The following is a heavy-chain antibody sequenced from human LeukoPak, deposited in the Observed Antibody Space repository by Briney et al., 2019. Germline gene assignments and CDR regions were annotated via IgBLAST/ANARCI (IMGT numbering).Heavy chain of an antibody. J-gene: IGHJ4*02. CDR1: GFTFSSYA. V-gene: IGHV3-23*01. CDR3: ARDEGNYGDYFDY. Sequence: GGSLRLSCAASGFTFSSYAMSWVRQAPGKGLEWVSAISGSGGSTYYADSVKGRFTISRDNSKNSLYLQMNSLRAEDTAVYYCARDEGNYGDYFDYWGQGTLVTVSS. D-gene: IGHD3-10*01. CDR2: ISGSGGST.